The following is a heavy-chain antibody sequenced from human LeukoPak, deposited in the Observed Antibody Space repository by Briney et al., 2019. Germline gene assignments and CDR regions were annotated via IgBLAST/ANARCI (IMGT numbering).Heavy chain of an antibody. CDR1: GFTFSTYA. CDR3: ARVSDSYNWFDP. J-gene: IGHJ5*02. Sequence: GGSLRLSCAASGFTFSTYAMNWVRQAPGKGLEWVSSISSSGSYVYYADSLKGRFTISRDNAKNSLYLQMNSLRAEDTAVYYCARVSDSYNWFDPWGQGTLVTVSS. D-gene: IGHD6-6*01. CDR2: ISSSGSYV. V-gene: IGHV3-21*01.